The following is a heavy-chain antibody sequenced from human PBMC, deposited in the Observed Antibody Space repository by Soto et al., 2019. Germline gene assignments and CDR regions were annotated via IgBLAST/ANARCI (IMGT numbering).Heavy chain of an antibody. CDR3: AKAHIRGPTYYYDSSGYPHFDY. CDR2: ISYDGSNK. J-gene: IGHJ4*02. Sequence: GGSLRLSCAASGFTFSSYAMSWVRQAPGKGLEWVAVISYDGSNKYYADSVKGRFTISRDNSKNTLYLQMNSLRAEDTAVYYCAKAHIRGPTYYYDSSGYPHFDYWGQGTLVTVSS. CDR1: GFTFSSYA. D-gene: IGHD3-22*01. V-gene: IGHV3-30*18.